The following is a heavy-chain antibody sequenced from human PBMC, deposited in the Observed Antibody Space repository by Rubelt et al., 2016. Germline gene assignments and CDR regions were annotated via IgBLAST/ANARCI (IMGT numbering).Heavy chain of an antibody. CDR2: IYYSGGT. Sequence: QVQLQQWGAGLLKPSETLSLTCAVYGGSFSGYYWRWIRQPPGKGLEWIGYIYYSGGTHYNPSLKSRVTISPYTSKNQFYRKLNAVNAADTAWDYGARIGGSTIPLSAFDIWGQGTMVTVSS. J-gene: IGHJ3*02. D-gene: IGHD3-9*01. CDR3: ARIGGSTIPLSAFDI. V-gene: IGHV4-34*11. CDR1: GGSFSGYY.